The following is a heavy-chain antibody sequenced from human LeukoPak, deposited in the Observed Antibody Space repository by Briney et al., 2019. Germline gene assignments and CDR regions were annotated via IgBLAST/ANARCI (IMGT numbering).Heavy chain of an antibody. CDR3: AREISYYDILTGYYLGWFDP. D-gene: IGHD3-9*01. Sequence: ASVKVSCKTSGYTFTSYGIIWVRQAPGQGLEWMGWISAYNGNTNYAQKLQGRVTMTTDTSTSTAYMELRSLRSDDTAVYYCAREISYYDILTGYYLGWFDPWGQGTLVTVSS. CDR1: GYTFTSYG. V-gene: IGHV1-18*01. J-gene: IGHJ5*02. CDR2: ISAYNGNT.